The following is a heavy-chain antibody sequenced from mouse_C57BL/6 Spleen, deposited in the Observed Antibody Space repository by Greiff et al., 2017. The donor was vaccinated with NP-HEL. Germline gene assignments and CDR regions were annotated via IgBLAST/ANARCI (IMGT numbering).Heavy chain of an antibody. CDR3: ARDITTVGDY. V-gene: IGHV1-55*01. CDR2: IYPGSGST. Sequence: QVQLQQPGAELVKPGASVKMSCKASGYTFTSYWITWVKQRPGQGLEWIGDIYPGSGSTNYNEKFKSKATLTVYTSSSTAYMQLSSLTSEDSAVYYCARDITTVGDYWGQGTTLTVSS. J-gene: IGHJ2*01. CDR1: GYTFTSYW. D-gene: IGHD1-1*01.